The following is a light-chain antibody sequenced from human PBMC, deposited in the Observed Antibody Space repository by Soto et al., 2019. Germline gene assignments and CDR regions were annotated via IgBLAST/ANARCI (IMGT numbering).Light chain of an antibody. CDR1: DNIGEY. V-gene: IGKV1-5*01. Sequence: TSQSPSTQSASIGYRVTLSCRTTDNIGEYLAWYKQKPGKAPRLLIFEASSVQTGVPSRFSGSGNGTDFTLAISSLHPDDFATFYSQQYDGWAFTSAGGTKVDIK. CDR2: EAS. CDR3: QQYDGWAFT. J-gene: IGKJ4*01.